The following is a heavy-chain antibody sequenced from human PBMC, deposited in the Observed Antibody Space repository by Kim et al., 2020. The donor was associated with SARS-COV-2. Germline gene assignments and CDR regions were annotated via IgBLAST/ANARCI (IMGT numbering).Heavy chain of an antibody. CDR3: TRVPPDPGSYYDAFDI. J-gene: IGHJ3*02. CDR2: IRSKANSYAT. D-gene: IGHD3-10*01. CDR1: GFTFSGSA. V-gene: IGHV3-73*01. Sequence: GGSLRLSCAASGFTFSGSAIHWVRQASGKGLEWVGRIRSKANSYATAYAASVKGRFTISRDDSKNTAYLQMNSLKTEDTAVYYCTRVPPDPGSYYDAFDIWGQGTMVTVSS.